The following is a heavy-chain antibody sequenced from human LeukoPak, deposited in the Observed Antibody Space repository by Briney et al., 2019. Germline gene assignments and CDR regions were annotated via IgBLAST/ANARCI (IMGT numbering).Heavy chain of an antibody. V-gene: IGHV4-39*01. CDR2: IYYSGGT. CDR3: AIQGYSSSWTPRYYYYYGMDV. Sequence: SETLSLTCTVSGGSISSSSYYWGWIRQPPGTGLEWIGSIYYSGGTYYNPSLKSRVTISVDTSKNQFSLKLSSVTAANTAVYYCAIQGYSSSWTPRYYYYYGMDVWGQGTTVTVSS. J-gene: IGHJ6*02. CDR1: GGSISSSSYY. D-gene: IGHD6-13*01.